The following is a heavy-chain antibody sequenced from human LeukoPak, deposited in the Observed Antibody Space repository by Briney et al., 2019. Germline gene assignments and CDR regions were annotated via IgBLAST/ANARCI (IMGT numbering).Heavy chain of an antibody. Sequence: PGRSLRLSCAASGFTFSSYAMHWVRQAPGKGLECVSVTSSDGNIKYYADSVKGRFTISRDNSKNTLYLQMNRLRGEDTGVYYCARDPVPATARRFDYWGQGTLVTVSS. J-gene: IGHJ4*02. CDR2: TSSDGNIK. D-gene: IGHD1-1*01. V-gene: IGHV3-30-3*01. CDR3: ARDPVPATARRFDY. CDR1: GFTFSSYA.